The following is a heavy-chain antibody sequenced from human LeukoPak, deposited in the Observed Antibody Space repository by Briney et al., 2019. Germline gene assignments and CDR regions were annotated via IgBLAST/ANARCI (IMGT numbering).Heavy chain of an antibody. D-gene: IGHD5-18*01. CDR1: GFTFSDYY. Sequence: PVGSLRPSCAASGFTFSDYYMSWSRQAPGKGLEGVSYISSSVSTIYYADSVKGRFTISRDNAKKSLYLQMNSLRAEDTAVYYCARGRGYSYGSDYWGQGTLVTVSS. V-gene: IGHV3-11*01. J-gene: IGHJ4*02. CDR2: ISSSVSTI. CDR3: ARGRGYSYGSDY.